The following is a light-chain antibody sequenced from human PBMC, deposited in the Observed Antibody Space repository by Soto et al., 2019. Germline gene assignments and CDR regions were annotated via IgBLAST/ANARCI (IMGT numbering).Light chain of an antibody. CDR1: QSITNY. CDR3: QQSNSSPPT. J-gene: IGKJ4*01. CDR2: AAS. Sequence: DIQMTQSPSALSASIGDRVTITCRASQSITNYLNWYQHKPGQAPNVLIYAASTLKAGVPSRFRGSGSGTDFTLTISSLQPEDFATYFCQQSNSSPPTFGGGTKVDIK. V-gene: IGKV1-39*01.